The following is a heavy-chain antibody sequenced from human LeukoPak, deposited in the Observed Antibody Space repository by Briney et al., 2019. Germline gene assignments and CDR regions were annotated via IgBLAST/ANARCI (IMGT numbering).Heavy chain of an antibody. Sequence: GESLKISCKGSGYSFTTSWIAWVRQMPGKGLELMGIIFPGDSDTRYSPSFQGQVTISADKSISTAHLQWSSLKASDTAFYYCVRRINNWFDPWGQGTLVTVPS. CDR2: IFPGDSDT. V-gene: IGHV5-51*01. CDR3: VRRINNWFDP. J-gene: IGHJ5*02. CDR1: GYSFTTSW.